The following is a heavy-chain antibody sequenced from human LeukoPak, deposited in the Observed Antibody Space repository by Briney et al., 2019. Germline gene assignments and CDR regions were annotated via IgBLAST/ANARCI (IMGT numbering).Heavy chain of an antibody. CDR3: ARGRGSSWSDFDY. Sequence: SSETLSLTCTLYGGSLSGYYWSWTRQPPGKGGEWIGEINHSGSTNYNPAVKSRVTISVDTSKNQFSLKLSSVTAADTAVYYCARGRGSSWSDFDYWGQGTLVTVSS. D-gene: IGHD6-13*01. V-gene: IGHV4-34*01. J-gene: IGHJ4*02. CDR2: INHSGST. CDR1: GGSLSGYY.